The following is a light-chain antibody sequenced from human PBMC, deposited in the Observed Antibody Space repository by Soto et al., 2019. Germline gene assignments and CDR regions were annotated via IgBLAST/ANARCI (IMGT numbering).Light chain of an antibody. CDR1: QSLVYSNGKTY. Sequence: DVVMTQSPLSLPVTLGQPASISCRSSQSLVYSNGKTYLHWFLQRPGQSPRRLIYKVFNRDSGVPDRFIVSGSGTDFTLKISSVEAEDVGVYYCMQGTLWPPTFGQGTNVEIK. CDR3: MQGTLWPPT. CDR2: KVF. V-gene: IGKV2-30*01. J-gene: IGKJ1*01.